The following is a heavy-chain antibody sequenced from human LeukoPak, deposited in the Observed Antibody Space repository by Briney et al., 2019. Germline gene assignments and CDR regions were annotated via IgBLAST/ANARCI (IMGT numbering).Heavy chain of an antibody. CDR2: IYYSGGT. J-gene: IGHJ4*02. V-gene: IGHV4-59*01. Sequence: PSETLSLTCTVSGGSISSYYWSWIRQPPGKGLEWIGYIYYSGGTNYNPSLKSRVTISVDTSKNQFSLKLSSVTAADTAVYYCARVIRTYYYDSPAIEDHFDYWGQGTLVTVSS. CDR1: GGSISSYY. D-gene: IGHD3-22*01. CDR3: ARVIRTYYYDSPAIEDHFDY.